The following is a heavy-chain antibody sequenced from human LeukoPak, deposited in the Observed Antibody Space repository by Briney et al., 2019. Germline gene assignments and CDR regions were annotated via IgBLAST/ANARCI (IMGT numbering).Heavy chain of an antibody. V-gene: IGHV5-51*01. CDR1: GYSFISSW. CDR2: TYPGDSNT. Sequence: GEPLKISCKGSGYSFISSWIAWVRQMPGKGLEWMGLTYPGDSNTRYSPSFQGQVTISADRYINTAYLQWSSLKASDTAIYYCARQTRDAFDIWGQGTMVTVSS. D-gene: IGHD1-1*01. J-gene: IGHJ3*02. CDR3: ARQTRDAFDI.